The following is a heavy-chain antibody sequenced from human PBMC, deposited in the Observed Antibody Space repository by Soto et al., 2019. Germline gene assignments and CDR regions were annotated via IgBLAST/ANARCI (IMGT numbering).Heavy chain of an antibody. V-gene: IGHV3-13*01. Sequence: EVQLVESGGGLVQPGGSLRLSCAASGFTFSSYDMHWVRQATGKGLEWVSAIGTAGDTYYPGSVKGRFTISRENAKNSLYIQMNSLRAGDTAVYYCARDRYYDILTGYYYYYGMDVWGQGTTVTVSS. CDR2: IGTAGDT. D-gene: IGHD3-9*01. CDR1: GFTFSSYD. CDR3: ARDRYYDILTGYYYYYGMDV. J-gene: IGHJ6*02.